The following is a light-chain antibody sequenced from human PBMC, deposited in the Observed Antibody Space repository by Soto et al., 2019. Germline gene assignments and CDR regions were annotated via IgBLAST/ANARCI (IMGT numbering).Light chain of an antibody. V-gene: IGKV1-39*01. CDR2: AAY. Sequence: DIQMTQSPSSLSASLGDRVTITCRANQVISSYLIWYQHKLGQAPKLLIHAAYTLASGVPSRFSGSESGTDFTLTISGLEHYDSATNYCQQSYKTPWTFGQGNKVEIK. CDR3: QQSYKTPWT. CDR1: QVISSY. J-gene: IGKJ1*01.